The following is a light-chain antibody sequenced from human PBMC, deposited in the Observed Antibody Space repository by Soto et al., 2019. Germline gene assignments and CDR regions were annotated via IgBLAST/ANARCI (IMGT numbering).Light chain of an antibody. Sequence: EVVMTQSPATLSVSPGEGATLSCRASQGMGDTLAWYQHKPGQTPRLLIYDTSTRATGGPARFSGSRSGTAFTLTINSLQSEDFAVYYCQRYNNWPLTFGGGTKVESK. V-gene: IGKV3-15*01. CDR3: QRYNNWPLT. CDR2: DTS. CDR1: QGMGDT. J-gene: IGKJ4*01.